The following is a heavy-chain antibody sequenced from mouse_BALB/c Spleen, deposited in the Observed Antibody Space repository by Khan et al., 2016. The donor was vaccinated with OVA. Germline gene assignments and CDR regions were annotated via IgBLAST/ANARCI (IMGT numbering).Heavy chain of an antibody. V-gene: IGHV14-1*02. CDR1: DFNIKDYY. CDR2: IDPENGET. Sequence: EVQLQESGAELVRPGALVKLSCKASDFNIKDYYMHWVKQRPEQGLEWIGWIDPENGETVYDPKFQGKAIMKADTSSNTAYRQLSSLTSEDPAGYYCARSGDSAWFAYWGQVTLVTVSA. J-gene: IGHJ3*01. CDR3: ARSGDSAWFAY.